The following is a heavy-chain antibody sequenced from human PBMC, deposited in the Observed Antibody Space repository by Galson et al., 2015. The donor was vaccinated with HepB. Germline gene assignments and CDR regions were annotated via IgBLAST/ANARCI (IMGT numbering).Heavy chain of an antibody. D-gene: IGHD2-2*01. CDR2: INAANGKT. Sequence: SVKVSCKASGDTFNMYAFNWVRQAPGQRLEWMGWINAANGKTAYSEKFQDRVTLMTDTSASAAYMELTSLRSVDTAVFYCVAVVGTPYQYFYGMDVWGQGTTVIVSS. CDR3: VAVVGTPYQYFYGMDV. V-gene: IGHV1-3*01. CDR1: GDTFNMYA. J-gene: IGHJ6*02.